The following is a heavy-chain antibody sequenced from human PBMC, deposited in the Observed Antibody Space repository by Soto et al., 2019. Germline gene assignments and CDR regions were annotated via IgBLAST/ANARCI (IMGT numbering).Heavy chain of an antibody. CDR3: AKDPSDGWNDPGP. Sequence: GGSLRLSCAASGFTFDDYAMHWVRQAPGKGLEWVSGISWNSGSIGYADSVKGRFTISRDNAKNSLYLQMNSLRAEDTALYYCAKDPSDGWNDPGPWGQGTLVTVSS. CDR1: GFTFDDYA. J-gene: IGHJ5*02. D-gene: IGHD1-1*01. CDR2: ISWNSGSI. V-gene: IGHV3-9*01.